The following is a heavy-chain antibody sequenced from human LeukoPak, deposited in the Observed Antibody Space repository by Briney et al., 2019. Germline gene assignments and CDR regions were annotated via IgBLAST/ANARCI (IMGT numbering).Heavy chain of an antibody. D-gene: IGHD6-13*01. J-gene: IGHJ6*02. Sequence: GGSLRLSCAASGFTFSSYGMHWVRQAPGKGLEWVAVIWYDGSNKYYADSVKGRFTISRDNSKNTLYLQMNSLRAEDTAVYYCAREYSSSRNYYYGMDVWGQGTTVTVSS. CDR1: GFTFSSYG. CDR3: AREYSSSRNYYYGMDV. CDR2: IWYDGSNK. V-gene: IGHV3-33*01.